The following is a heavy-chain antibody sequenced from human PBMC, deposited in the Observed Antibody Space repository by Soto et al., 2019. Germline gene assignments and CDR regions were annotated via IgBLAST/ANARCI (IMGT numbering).Heavy chain of an antibody. D-gene: IGHD3-10*01. J-gene: IGHJ5*02. CDR2: VSGGSIYT. CDR3: ARDRGVGQPAGWFDP. Sequence: GGSLRLSCAASGFTFSDYYMSWIRQAPGKGLEWVSYVSGGSIYTNYAGSVKGRFTVSRDNAKNSLYLQMSSLRAEDTAVYYCARDRGVGQPAGWFDPWGQGTLVTVSS. V-gene: IGHV3-11*06. CDR1: GFTFSDYY.